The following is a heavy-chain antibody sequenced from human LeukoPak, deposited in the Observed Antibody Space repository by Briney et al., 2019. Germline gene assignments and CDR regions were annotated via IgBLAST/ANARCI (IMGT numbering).Heavy chain of an antibody. D-gene: IGHD2-2*01. CDR1: GFTFSSYA. CDR2: ISGSGDST. Sequence: GGSLRLSCAASGFTFSSYAMSWVRQAPGEGLEWVSTISGSGDSTYYADSMKGRFTISGDNSKNTLFLQMTSLRAEDTGVYYCVKGCNSISCTLIDYWGQGTLVTVSS. CDR3: VKGCNSISCTLIDY. J-gene: IGHJ4*02. V-gene: IGHV3-23*01.